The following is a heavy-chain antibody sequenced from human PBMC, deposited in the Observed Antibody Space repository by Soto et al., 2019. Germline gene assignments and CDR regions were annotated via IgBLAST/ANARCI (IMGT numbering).Heavy chain of an antibody. CDR3: AKGDYDFWSGYYRDYYYYGMDV. CDR1: GFTFSSYA. CDR2: ISGSGGST. V-gene: IGHV3-23*01. D-gene: IGHD3-3*01. J-gene: IGHJ6*02. Sequence: GGSLRLSCAASGFTFSSYAMSWVRQAPGKGLEWVSAISGSGGSTYYADSVKGRFTISRDNSKNTLYLQMNSLRAEDTAVYYCAKGDYDFWSGYYRDYYYYGMDVWGQGTTVTVSS.